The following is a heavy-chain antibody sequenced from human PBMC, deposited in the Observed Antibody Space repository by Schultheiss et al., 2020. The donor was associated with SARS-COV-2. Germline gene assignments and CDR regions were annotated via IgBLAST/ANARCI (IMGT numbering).Heavy chain of an antibody. CDR2: ISSNGGST. CDR3: ARERKSQGYYYYYMDV. CDR1: GFTFSSYG. V-gene: IGHV3-64*04. Sequence: GESLKISCAASGFTFSSYGMHWVRQAPGKGLEYVSAISSNGGSTYYADSVKGRFTISRDNAKNSLYLQMNSLRAEDTAVYYCARERKSQGYYYYYMDVWGKGTTVTVSS. J-gene: IGHJ6*03.